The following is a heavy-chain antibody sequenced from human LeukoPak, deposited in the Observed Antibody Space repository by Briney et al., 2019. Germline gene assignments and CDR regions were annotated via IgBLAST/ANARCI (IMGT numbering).Heavy chain of an antibody. J-gene: IGHJ4*02. CDR1: GFTFSSYG. CDR3: AKIILGATPPSGFDY. CDR2: IRYDGSNK. D-gene: IGHD1-26*01. Sequence: PGGSLRLSCAASGFTFSSYGMHWVRQAPGKWLEWVAFIRYDGSNKYYADSVKGRFTISRDNSKNTLYLQMNSLRAEDTAVYYCAKIILGATPPSGFDYWGQGTLVTVSS. V-gene: IGHV3-30*02.